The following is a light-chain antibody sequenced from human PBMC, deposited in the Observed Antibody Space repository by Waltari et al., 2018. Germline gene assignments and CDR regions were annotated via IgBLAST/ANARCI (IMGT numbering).Light chain of an antibody. CDR2: DVS. V-gene: IGKV3-11*01. J-gene: IGKJ4*01. CDR1: QSVHNY. CDR3: QQRRTWPLT. Sequence: DIVLTQSPAILSLSPGERASLSCRASQSVHNYLAWYQQKPGQAPRLLIYDVSNRATDIPARFSGRGFATDFTLTISSLEPEDFAVYYCQQRRTWPLTFGGGTKVEIK.